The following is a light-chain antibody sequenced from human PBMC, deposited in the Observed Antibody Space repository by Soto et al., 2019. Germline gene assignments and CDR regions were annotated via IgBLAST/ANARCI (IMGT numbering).Light chain of an antibody. Sequence: EIVMTQSPATLSVSPGERATLSCRASQSVSSNLAWYQQKPGQAPRLLIYGASSRATGIPDRFSGSGSGTDFTLTISRLEPEDFAVYYCQQHNNWPPITFGQGTRLEIK. V-gene: IGKV3D-15*01. CDR1: QSVSSN. CDR3: QQHNNWPPIT. J-gene: IGKJ5*01. CDR2: GAS.